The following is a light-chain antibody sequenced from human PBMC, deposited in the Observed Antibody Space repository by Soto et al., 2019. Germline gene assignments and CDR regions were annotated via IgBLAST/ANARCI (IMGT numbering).Light chain of an antibody. Sequence: EIVLTQSPGPLSLSPGERATLSCRASQSVSSSYLAWYHQKPGQAPKLLIYGASSRATGIPDRFSGSGSGTDFPLTISRLEPDDFAVYYCQQYGSSPSFGQGTKVEVK. CDR2: GAS. V-gene: IGKV3-20*01. CDR3: QQYGSSPS. CDR1: QSVSSSY. J-gene: IGKJ1*01.